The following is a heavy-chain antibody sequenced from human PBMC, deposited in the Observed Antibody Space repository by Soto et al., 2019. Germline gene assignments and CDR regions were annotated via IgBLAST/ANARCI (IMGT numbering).Heavy chain of an antibody. J-gene: IGHJ6*02. CDR1: GFTFSSYG. CDR3: ARDAVPAANYYYYGMDV. D-gene: IGHD2-2*01. CDR2: IWYDGSNK. V-gene: IGHV3-33*01. Sequence: PGGSLRLSCAASGFTFSSYGMHWVRQAPGKGLEWVAVIWYDGSNKYYADSVKGRFTISRDNSKNTLYLQMNSLRAEDTAVYYCARDAVPAANYYYYGMDVWGQGTTVTVS.